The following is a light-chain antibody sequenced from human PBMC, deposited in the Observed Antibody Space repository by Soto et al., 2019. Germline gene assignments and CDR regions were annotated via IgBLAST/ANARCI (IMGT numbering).Light chain of an antibody. CDR1: QSVRSER. CDR2: DAS. CDR3: QQYGSSPQA. V-gene: IGKV3-20*01. Sequence: EIVLTQSPDTLSLSPGDRAALSCRGSQSVRSERLAWYQQKRGQAPTLLIFDASSRASGTPERFSGSGSGTDFTLTISRLEPEDFAVYYCQQYGSSPQAFGQGTKVDIK. J-gene: IGKJ1*01.